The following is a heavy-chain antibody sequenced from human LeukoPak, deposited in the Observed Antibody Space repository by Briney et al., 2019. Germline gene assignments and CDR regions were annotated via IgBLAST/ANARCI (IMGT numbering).Heavy chain of an antibody. CDR1: GGSFSGYY. CDR2: VHLDGRT. J-gene: IGHJ4*02. V-gene: IGHV4-34*10. Sequence: SETLSLTCAVYGGSFSGYYWSWVRQPPGKGLEWIGEVHLDGRTNYNPSLKSRLIMSVDLPENHISLKLTSVTAADTAVYYCAREGGFYRPLDYSGQGTLVTVSS. CDR3: AREGGFYRPLDY. D-gene: IGHD3-3*01.